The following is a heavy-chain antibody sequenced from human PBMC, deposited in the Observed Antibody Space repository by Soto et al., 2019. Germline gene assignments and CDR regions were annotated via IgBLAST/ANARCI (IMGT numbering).Heavy chain of an antibody. D-gene: IGHD6-13*01. Sequence: GSLRLSCAASGFTFSSYAMHWVRQAPGKGLEWVAVISYDGSNKYYADSVKGRFTISRDNSKNTLYLQMNSLRAEDTAVYYCARDQQLAYYYYYGMDVWGQGTTVTVSS. V-gene: IGHV3-30-3*01. CDR1: GFTFSSYA. CDR2: ISYDGSNK. J-gene: IGHJ6*02. CDR3: ARDQQLAYYYYYGMDV.